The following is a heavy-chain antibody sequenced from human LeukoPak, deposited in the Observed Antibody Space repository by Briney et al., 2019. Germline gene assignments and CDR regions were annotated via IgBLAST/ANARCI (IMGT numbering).Heavy chain of an antibody. CDR3: AKDKSVLVGNFDY. V-gene: IGHV3-23*01. CDR1: GFTFSSYA. CDR2: ISGIGGST. Sequence: TGGSLRLSCAAPGFTFSSYAMSWVRQAPGKGLEWVSAISGIGGSTYYEDSVKGRFTISRDNSKNTLYLQMNSLRAEDTAVYYCAKDKSVLVGNFDYWGQGTLVTASS. D-gene: IGHD2-2*01. J-gene: IGHJ4*02.